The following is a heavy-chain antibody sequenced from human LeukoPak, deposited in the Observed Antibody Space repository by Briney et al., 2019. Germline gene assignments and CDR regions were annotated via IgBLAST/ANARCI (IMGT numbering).Heavy chain of an antibody. CDR3: ARKPDYYYFDY. D-gene: IGHD1-14*01. CDR1: GGSISSGGYY. CDR2: IYHSGST. Sequence: PSQTLSLTCTVSGGSISSGGYYWSWIRQPPGKGLEWIGYIYHSGSTYYNPSLKSRVTISVDTSKNQFSLKLSSVTAADTAVYYCARKPDYYYFDYWGQGTLVTVSS. V-gene: IGHV4-30-2*02. J-gene: IGHJ4*02.